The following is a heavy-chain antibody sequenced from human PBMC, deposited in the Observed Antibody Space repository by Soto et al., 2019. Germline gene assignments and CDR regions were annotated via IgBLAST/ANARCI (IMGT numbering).Heavy chain of an antibody. CDR3: ARPIQYYFDTSAQSAWFDP. J-gene: IGHJ5*02. Sequence: QVQLVQSGADVKKPGSSVKVSYKTSGGTFGSYAISWVRQAPGQGLEWMGGIIPIFSTPNYAQKFQGRVTITADESTSTAYMELSSLRSEDTAVYYCARPIQYYFDTSAQSAWFDPWGQGTLVTVSS. CDR2: IIPIFSTP. V-gene: IGHV1-69*12. CDR1: GGTFGSYA. D-gene: IGHD3-22*01.